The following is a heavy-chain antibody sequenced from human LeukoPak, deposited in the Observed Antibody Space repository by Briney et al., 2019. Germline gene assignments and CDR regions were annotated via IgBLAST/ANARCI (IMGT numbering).Heavy chain of an antibody. V-gene: IGHV3-21*01. J-gene: IGHJ3*01. CDR3: ARDLLYGAARGSFDL. CDR1: GFTFGRYT. CDR2: ISPTSIYI. Sequence: PGGSLRLSCEASGFTFGRYTMNWVCQAPGKGLEWVSSISPTSIYIYYGDSVRGRFTISRDTAKNALYLEMNSLRAEDTAVFYCARDLLYGAARGSFDLWGQGTMVTVSS. D-gene: IGHD3-10*01.